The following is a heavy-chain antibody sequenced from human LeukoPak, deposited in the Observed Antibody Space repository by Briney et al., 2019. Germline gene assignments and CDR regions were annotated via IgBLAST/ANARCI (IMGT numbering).Heavy chain of an antibody. J-gene: IGHJ6*02. Sequence: GASVKVPCKASGYTFTSYAMNWVRQAPGQGLEWMGWINTNTGDPTYAQGFTGRFVFSLDTSVSTAYLQISSLKAEDTAVYYCARSDLSRGSYRYISHYYGMDVWGQGTTVTVSS. CDR2: INTNTGDP. CDR3: ARSDLSRGSYRYISHYYGMDV. CDR1: GYTFTSYA. D-gene: IGHD3-16*02. V-gene: IGHV7-4-1*02.